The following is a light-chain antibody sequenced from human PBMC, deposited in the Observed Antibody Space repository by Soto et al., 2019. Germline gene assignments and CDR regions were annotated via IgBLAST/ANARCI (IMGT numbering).Light chain of an antibody. Sequence: EIVLTQSPGTLSLSPGERATLSCRASQSVSSSYLAWYQQKPGQAPRLLIYGASSRATGIPDRFSGSGSGTDYNLTISRLEPEDFAVYYCQQYDSSPLTFGGETKVKIK. CDR3: QQYDSSPLT. CDR1: QSVSSSY. CDR2: GAS. V-gene: IGKV3-20*01. J-gene: IGKJ4*01.